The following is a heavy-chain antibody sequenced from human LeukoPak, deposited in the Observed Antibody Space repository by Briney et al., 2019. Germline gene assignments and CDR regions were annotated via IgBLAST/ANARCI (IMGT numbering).Heavy chain of an antibody. Sequence: ASVQILCKASGYTFTSYGISWVRQAPGQGLEWMGWISAYNGNTNYAQKLQGRVTMTTDTSTSTAYMELRILRSDDTAVYYCARDVATFLEWLSYPVYMHVWGKGTTVTVSS. CDR3: ARDVATFLEWLSYPVYMHV. CDR1: GYTFTSYG. V-gene: IGHV1-18*01. D-gene: IGHD3-3*01. CDR2: ISAYNGNT. J-gene: IGHJ6*03.